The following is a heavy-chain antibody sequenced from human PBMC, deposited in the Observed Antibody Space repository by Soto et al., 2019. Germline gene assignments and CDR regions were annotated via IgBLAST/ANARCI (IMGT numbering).Heavy chain of an antibody. CDR3: ARDRQGRYCSSTSCYEDAGDFDY. D-gene: IGHD2-2*01. J-gene: IGHJ4*02. CDR2: IWYDGSNK. Sequence: LRLSCAASGFTFDDYAMHWVRQAPGKGLEWVSGIWYDGSNKYYADSVKGRFTISRDNSKNTLYLQMNSLRAEDTAVYYCARDRQGRYCSSTSCYEDAGDFDYWGQGTLVTVSS. CDR1: GFTFDDYA. V-gene: IGHV3-33*08.